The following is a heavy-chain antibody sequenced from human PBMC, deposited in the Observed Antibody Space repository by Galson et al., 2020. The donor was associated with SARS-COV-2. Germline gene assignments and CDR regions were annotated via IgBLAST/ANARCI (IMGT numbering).Heavy chain of an antibody. CDR3: ARTPLDYGGNYYFDD. CDR2: IDCADDK. D-gene: IGHD4-17*01. CDR1: GFSLSTSGMC. V-gene: IGHV2-70*01. J-gene: IGHJ4*02. Sequence: SGPTLVKPTQTLTLTCTFSGFSLSTSGMCVSWIRQPPGKALEWLALIDCADDKYYSTSLKTRLTISKDTSKNQVVLTMTNMDPVDTATYFWARTPLDYGGNYYFDDWGQGTLVTASS.